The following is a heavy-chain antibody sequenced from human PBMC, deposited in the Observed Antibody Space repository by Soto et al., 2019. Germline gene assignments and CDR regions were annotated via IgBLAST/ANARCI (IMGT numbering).Heavy chain of an antibody. CDR3: ARRRGIQL. Sequence: SETLSLTCAVYGGSFSGYYWSWIRQPPGKGLEWIGEINHSGSTNYNPSLKSRVTISVDTSKNQFSLKLSSVTAADTAVYYCARRRGIQLWGPRTVGTVST. J-gene: IGHJ4*02. CDR2: INHSGST. V-gene: IGHV4-34*01. D-gene: IGHD5-18*01. CDR1: GGSFSGYY.